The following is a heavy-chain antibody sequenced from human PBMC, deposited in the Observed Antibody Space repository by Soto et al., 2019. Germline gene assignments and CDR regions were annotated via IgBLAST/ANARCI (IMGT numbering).Heavy chain of an antibody. CDR3: ARLNLPDYDFWSGLLTGGYYYGMDV. D-gene: IGHD3-3*01. V-gene: IGHV1-69*06. J-gene: IGHJ6*02. CDR1: GGTFSSYA. Sequence: SVKVSCKASGGTFSSYAISWVRQAPGQGLEWMGGIIPIFGTANYAQKFQGRVTITADKSTSTAYMELSSLRSEDTAVYYCARLNLPDYDFWSGLLTGGYYYGMDVWGQGTTVTVSS. CDR2: IIPIFGTA.